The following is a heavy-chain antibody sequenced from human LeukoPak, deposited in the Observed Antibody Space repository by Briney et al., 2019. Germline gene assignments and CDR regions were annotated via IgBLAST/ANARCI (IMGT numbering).Heavy chain of an antibody. Sequence: SETLSLTCAVYGGSFSGYYWSWIRQPPGKGLEWIGYIYYSGSTNYNPSLKSRVTISVDTSKNQFSLKLSSVTAADTAVYYCAGVLAYCGGDCPYYYYYYMDVWGKGTTVTVSS. V-gene: IGHV4-59*01. CDR1: GGSFSGYY. J-gene: IGHJ6*03. D-gene: IGHD2-21*01. CDR2: IYYSGST. CDR3: AGVLAYCGGDCPYYYYYYMDV.